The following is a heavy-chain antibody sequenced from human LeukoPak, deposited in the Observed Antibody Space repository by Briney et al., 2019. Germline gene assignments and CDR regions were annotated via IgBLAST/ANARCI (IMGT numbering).Heavy chain of an antibody. CDR3: ARGRVAHAFHGGSLVDY. D-gene: IGHD3-16*01. CDR2: IYYSGST. V-gene: IGHV4-39*01. J-gene: IGHJ4*02. CDR1: GGSISSSSYY. Sequence: PSETLSLTCTVSGGSISSSSYYWGWIRQPPGKGLEWIGSIYYSGSTYYNPSLKSRVTISVDTSKNQFSLKLSSVTAADTAVYYCARGRVAHAFHGGSLVDYWGQGTLVTVSS.